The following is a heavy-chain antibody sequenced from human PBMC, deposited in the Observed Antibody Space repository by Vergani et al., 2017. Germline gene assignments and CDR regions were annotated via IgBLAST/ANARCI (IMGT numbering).Heavy chain of an antibody. D-gene: IGHD5-18*01. CDR3: ARCGYSLAYYDY. J-gene: IGHJ4*02. CDR2: ISSSGRTI. CDR1: GFTFSSYE. V-gene: IGHV3-48*03. Sequence: EVQLVESGGGLVQPGGSLRLSCAASGFTFSSYEMNWVRQAPGKGLEWVSYISSSGRTIYYADSVKGRFTISRDNAKNSLYLQMNSLRAEDTAVYYCARCGYSLAYYDYWGQGTLVTVSS.